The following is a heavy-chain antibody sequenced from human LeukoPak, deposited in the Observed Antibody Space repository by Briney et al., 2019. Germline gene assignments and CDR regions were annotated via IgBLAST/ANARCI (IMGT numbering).Heavy chain of an antibody. CDR1: GFTFSSYT. CDR2: IKQDGSEK. V-gene: IGHV3-7*01. D-gene: IGHD6-13*01. J-gene: IGHJ4*02. CDR3: ATSSSGDFDY. Sequence: GSLRLSCAASGFTFSSYTMNWVRQAPGKGLEWLANIKQDGSEKYYVDSVKGRFTISRDNAKNSLYLQMDSLRVEDTAVYYCATSSSGDFDYWGQGTLVTVSS.